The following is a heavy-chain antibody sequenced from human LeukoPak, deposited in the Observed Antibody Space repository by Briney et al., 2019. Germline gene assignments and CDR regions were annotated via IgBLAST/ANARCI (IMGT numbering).Heavy chain of an antibody. D-gene: IGHD3-22*01. J-gene: IGHJ3*02. CDR3: ARVRKHYYDKVAFDI. CDR1: GYTFTGYY. Sequence: ASVKVSCKASGYTFTGYYMLWVRQAPGQGLEWMGWINPNSGGTNYAQKFQGWVTMTRDTSISTAYMELSRLRSDDTAVYYCARVRKHYYDKVAFDIWGQGTVVTVSS. V-gene: IGHV1-2*04. CDR2: INPNSGGT.